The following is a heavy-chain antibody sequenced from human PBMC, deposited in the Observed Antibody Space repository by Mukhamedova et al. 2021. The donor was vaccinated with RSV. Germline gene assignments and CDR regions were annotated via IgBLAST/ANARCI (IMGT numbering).Heavy chain of an antibody. CDR2: ISSSSSTI. CDR3: ARGGAAAGTTFDY. Sequence: GLEWVSYISSSSSTIYYADSVKGRFTISRDNAKNSLYLQMNCLRAEDTAVYYCARGGAAAGTTFDYWGQGTLVTVSS. V-gene: IGHV3-48*04. D-gene: IGHD6-13*01. J-gene: IGHJ4*02.